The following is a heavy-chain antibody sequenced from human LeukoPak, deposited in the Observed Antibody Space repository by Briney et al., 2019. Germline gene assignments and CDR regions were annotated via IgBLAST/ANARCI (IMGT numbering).Heavy chain of an antibody. D-gene: IGHD1-26*01. CDR3: ARTGATKGLDY. CDR2: ISASGSDS. CDR1: GYSFSDYW. V-gene: IGHV5-51*01. Sequence: GESLKISCRGSGYSFSDYWIGWVRQMPGEGLEWMGLISASGSDSRNSPSFQGQVTISVDKSINTAYLQWSSLRASDTAMYYCARTGATKGLDYWGQGTLVTVSS. J-gene: IGHJ4*02.